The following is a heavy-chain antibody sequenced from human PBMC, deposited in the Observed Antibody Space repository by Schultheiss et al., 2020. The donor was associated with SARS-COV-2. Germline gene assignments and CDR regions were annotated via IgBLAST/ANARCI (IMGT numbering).Heavy chain of an antibody. J-gene: IGHJ4*02. V-gene: IGHV4-59*11. Sequence: SETLSLTCGVSGGSFSRHSWTWIRQPPGKGLEWIGYIYYSGSTNYNPSLKSRVTISVDTSKNQFSLKLSSVTAADTAVYYCARDLLEYSSSSLSGGGDYWGQGTLVTVSS. CDR1: GGSFSRHS. D-gene: IGHD6-6*01. CDR2: IYYSGST. CDR3: ARDLLEYSSSSLSGGGDY.